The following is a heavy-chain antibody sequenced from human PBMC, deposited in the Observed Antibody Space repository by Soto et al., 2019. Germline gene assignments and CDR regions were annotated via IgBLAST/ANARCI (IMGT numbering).Heavy chain of an antibody. V-gene: IGHV1-69*02. CDR3: ALIAAAGTD. Sequence: QVQLVQSGAEVKKPGSSVKVSCKASGGTFGSYTISWVRQAPGQGLEWMGRIIPIRGIANYAQKFQGRVTIIADKSASTAYMELSSLGSEDTAVYYCALIAAAGTDWGQETLVTVSS. J-gene: IGHJ4*02. CDR2: IIPIRGIA. D-gene: IGHD6-13*01. CDR1: GGTFGSYT.